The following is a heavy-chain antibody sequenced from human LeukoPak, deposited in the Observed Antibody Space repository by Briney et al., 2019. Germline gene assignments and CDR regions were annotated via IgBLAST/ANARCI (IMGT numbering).Heavy chain of an antibody. CDR1: GGSISSYY. Sequence: SETLSLTCTVSGGSISSYYWSWIRQPPGKGLEWIGYIYYSGSTNYNPSLKSRVTISVDTSKNQFSLKLSSVTAADTAVYYCARESTQAPDAFDIWGQGTMVTVSS. J-gene: IGHJ3*02. V-gene: IGHV4-59*01. CDR3: ARESTQAPDAFDI. CDR2: IYYSGST. D-gene: IGHD2-2*01.